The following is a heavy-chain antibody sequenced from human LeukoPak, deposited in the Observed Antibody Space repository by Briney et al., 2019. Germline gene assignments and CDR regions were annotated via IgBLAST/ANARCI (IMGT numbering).Heavy chain of an antibody. J-gene: IGHJ5*02. CDR3: ARARDCSGGSCYQFNWLDP. V-gene: IGHV4-59*08. CDR2: IYYSGST. CDR1: GGSISSYY. D-gene: IGHD2-15*01. Sequence: SETLSLTCTVSGGSISSYYWSWIRQPPGKGLEWIGYIYYSGSTNYNPSLKSRVTISVDTSKNQFSLKLSSVTAADTAVYYCARARDCSGGSCYQFNWLDPWGQGTLVTVSS.